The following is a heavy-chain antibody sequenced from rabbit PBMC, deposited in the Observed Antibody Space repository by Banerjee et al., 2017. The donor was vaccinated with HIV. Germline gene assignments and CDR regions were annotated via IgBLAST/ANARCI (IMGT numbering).Heavy chain of an antibody. CDR2: IGTGSGTT. CDR3: ARDLAGVIGWNFNL. J-gene: IGHJ4*01. V-gene: IGHV1S45*01. CDR1: GSTLSRYY. Sequence: QEQLEESGGDLVKPEGSLTLTCTASGSTLSRYYICWVRQAPGKGLEWIACIGTGSGTTYYATWAKGRFTISKTSSTTVTLQMTSLTAADTATYLCARDLAGVIGWNFNLWGPGTLVTVS. D-gene: IGHD4-1*01.